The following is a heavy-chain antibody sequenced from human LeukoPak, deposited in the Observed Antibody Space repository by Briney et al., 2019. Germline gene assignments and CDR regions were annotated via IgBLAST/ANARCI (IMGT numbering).Heavy chain of an antibody. Sequence: GGSLRLSCAPSGFTFSRHGMHWVRQAPGKGLEWVAIISNDGSRKYYAHSVEGRFTISRDNSKNTLYLQMDSLSAEDTAVYYCARDRAWNYFDYWGQGTLVTVSS. CDR2: ISNDGSRK. CDR3: ARDRAWNYFDY. D-gene: IGHD3-3*01. CDR1: GFTFSRHG. J-gene: IGHJ4*02. V-gene: IGHV3-30*03.